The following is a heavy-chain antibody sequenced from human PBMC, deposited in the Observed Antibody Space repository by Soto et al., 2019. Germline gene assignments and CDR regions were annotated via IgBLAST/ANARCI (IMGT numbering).Heavy chain of an antibody. D-gene: IGHD3-16*01. J-gene: IGHJ5*02. Sequence: KTSETLSLTCTVSGGSLSSGPYYWNWIRQQPGKGLEWIGYIYYSGITHYNPSLKSRVAISLDTSENQFSLNLSSVTSADTAVYYCARAEDDDVWGSCNWLDPWGRGTLVTVSS. V-gene: IGHV4-31*03. CDR3: ARAEDDDVWGSCNWLDP. CDR1: GGSLSSGPYY. CDR2: IYYSGIT.